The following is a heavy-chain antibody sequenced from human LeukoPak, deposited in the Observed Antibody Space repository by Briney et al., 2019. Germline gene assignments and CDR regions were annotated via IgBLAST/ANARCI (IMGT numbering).Heavy chain of an antibody. Sequence: PGGSLRLSCAASGFTFSSYAMSWVRQAPGKGLEWVSSISNSGGRTFYTDSVKGRFTISRDNSKNTLYLQMNSLTAEDTAVYYCAKVRVGAIYYFDYWGREPWSPSPQ. V-gene: IGHV3-23*01. J-gene: IGHJ4*02. CDR1: GFTFSSYA. CDR2: ISNSGGRT. CDR3: AKVRVGAIYYFDY. D-gene: IGHD1-26*01.